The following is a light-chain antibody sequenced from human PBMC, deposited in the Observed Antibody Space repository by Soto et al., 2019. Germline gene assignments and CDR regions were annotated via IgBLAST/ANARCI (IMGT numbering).Light chain of an antibody. CDR1: SSNIGSKT. CDR3: AAWDDSLNGVV. V-gene: IGLV1-44*01. Sequence: QSVLTQSPSASGTPGQRVTISCSGSSSNIGSKTVNWYQQLPGTAPKLLIYSNNQRPSGFPDRFSGSKSGTSASLAISGLQSEDEADYYCAAWDDSLNGVVFGGGTKLTVL. J-gene: IGLJ2*01. CDR2: SNN.